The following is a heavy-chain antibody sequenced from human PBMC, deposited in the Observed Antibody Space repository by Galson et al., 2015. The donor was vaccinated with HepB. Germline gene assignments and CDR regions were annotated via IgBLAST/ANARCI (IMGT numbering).Heavy chain of an antibody. CDR2: MNHSGRT. V-gene: IGHV4-34*01. J-gene: IGHJ3*02. D-gene: IGHD5-24*01. CDR3: ARVPQRWLQSRAFDI. CDR1: GGSFSDYY. Sequence: ETLSLTCAVYGGSFSDYYWSWIRQPPGKGLEWIGEMNHSGRTKYNASVKSRVTLSVDTSKNQFSLKLSSVTAADTAVYFCARVPQRWLQSRAFDIWGQGTLVTVSS.